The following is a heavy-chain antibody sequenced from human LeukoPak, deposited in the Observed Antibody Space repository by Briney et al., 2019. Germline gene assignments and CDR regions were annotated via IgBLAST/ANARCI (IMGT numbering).Heavy chain of an antibody. Sequence: PGGSLRLSCAASGFIFTGYFMSWVRQAPGKGLEWVASIKHDGSEKYYVDSVRGRFTISRDNTKNLLYLQMSSLRAEDTAVYYCAKEYSSSCWGQGTLVTVSS. CDR2: IKHDGSEK. J-gene: IGHJ4*02. CDR3: AKEYSSSC. D-gene: IGHD6-6*01. V-gene: IGHV3-7*01. CDR1: GFIFTGYF.